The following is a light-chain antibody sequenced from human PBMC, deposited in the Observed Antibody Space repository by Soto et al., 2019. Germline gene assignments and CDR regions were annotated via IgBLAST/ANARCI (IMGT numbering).Light chain of an antibody. CDR1: NIGIKA. CDR2: DDG. V-gene: IGLV3-21*02. CDR3: QVWDSDTDHPV. Sequence: SYELTQPPSLSVAPGQTARMTCGGNNIGIKAVHWCQQRPGQAPVLVVHDDGDRPSGIPDRFSGSNSGNTATLTITRVEAGDEADYYCQVWDSDTDHPVFGGGTKVTVL. J-gene: IGLJ3*02.